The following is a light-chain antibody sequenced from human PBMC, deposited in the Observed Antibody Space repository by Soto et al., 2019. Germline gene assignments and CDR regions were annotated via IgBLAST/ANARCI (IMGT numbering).Light chain of an antibody. CDR2: RNN. CDR1: SSNIGNNY. CDR3: SSWDNHLNGPV. V-gene: IGLV1-47*01. J-gene: IGLJ7*01. Sequence: QSTMTQPPSASGTPGQEVTISCSGSSSNIGNNYVYWYHQVPGKAPKLLIYRNNQRPSGVPDRFSVSKSDTSASLAITGLRSEDDGHYYCSSWDNHLNGPVFGGGTQLTVL.